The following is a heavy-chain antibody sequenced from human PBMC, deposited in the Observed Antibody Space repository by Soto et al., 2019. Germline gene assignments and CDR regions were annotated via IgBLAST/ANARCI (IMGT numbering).Heavy chain of an antibody. Sequence: GESLKISCAASGFTFSSYAMSWVRQAPGKGLEWVSAISGSGGSTYYADSVKGRFTISRDNSKNTLYLQMNSLRAEDTAVYYCAPSSIAARRSDYFDYWGQGTLVTVSS. V-gene: IGHV3-23*01. CDR1: GFTFSSYA. CDR2: ISGSGGST. CDR3: APSSIAARRSDYFDY. J-gene: IGHJ4*02. D-gene: IGHD6-6*01.